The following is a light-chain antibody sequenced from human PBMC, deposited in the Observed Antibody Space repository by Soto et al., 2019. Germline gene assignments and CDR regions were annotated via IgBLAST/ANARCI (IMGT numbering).Light chain of an antibody. CDR1: SSDVGGSNY. Sequence: QSVLTQPASVSGSPGQSITISCTRTSSDVGGSNYVSWYQQHPGKAPKLMIYDVSNRPSGVSNRFSGSKSGNTASLTISGLQAEDEADYYCGSYTSSSTLYVFGTGTKLTVL. V-gene: IGLV2-14*01. CDR2: DVS. J-gene: IGLJ1*01. CDR3: GSYTSSSTLYV.